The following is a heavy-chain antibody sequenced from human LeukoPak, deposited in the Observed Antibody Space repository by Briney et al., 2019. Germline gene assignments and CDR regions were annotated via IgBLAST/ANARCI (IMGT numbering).Heavy chain of an antibody. CDR3: ARSSYYDDAFHY. CDR2: IDYSGIT. Sequence: SETLSLTCTVSGGSISSHYWNWIRQPPGKGLEYIGYIDYSGITEYNPSLKSRVTISADTSKNQLSLKVRFVTAADTAVYYCARSSYYDDAFHYWGPGTLVTVSS. D-gene: IGHD3-22*01. V-gene: IGHV4-59*11. CDR1: GGSISSHY. J-gene: IGHJ4*02.